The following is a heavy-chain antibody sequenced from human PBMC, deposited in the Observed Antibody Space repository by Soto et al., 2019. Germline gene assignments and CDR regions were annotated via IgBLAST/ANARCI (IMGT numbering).Heavy chain of an antibody. CDR2: IKEDGSER. CDR3: ASARHIGP. J-gene: IGHJ5*02. Sequence: GGSMSLSGASAGVPFSNYWMSWVRQAPGKGLEWVANIKEDGSERNYVDSVKGRFTISRDNAENSLYLQMNSLRAEDTAVYYCASARHIGPWGQGTLVTVSS. D-gene: IGHD2-21*01. V-gene: IGHV3-7*01. CDR1: GVPFSNYW.